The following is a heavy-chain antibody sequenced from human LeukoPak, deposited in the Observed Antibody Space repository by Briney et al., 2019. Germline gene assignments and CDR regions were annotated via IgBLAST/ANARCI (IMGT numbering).Heavy chain of an antibody. CDR1: GGTFSSYA. D-gene: IGHD3-10*01. V-gene: IGHV1-69*05. CDR2: IIPIFGTA. J-gene: IGHJ4*02. Sequence: ASVKVSCKASGGTFSSYAISWVRQAPGQGLEWMGRIIPIFGTANYAQKFQGRVTITTDESTSTAYMELSSLRSEDTAVYYCARDLPRRGHSGGYPFDYWGQGTLVTVSS. CDR3: ARDLPRRGHSGGYPFDY.